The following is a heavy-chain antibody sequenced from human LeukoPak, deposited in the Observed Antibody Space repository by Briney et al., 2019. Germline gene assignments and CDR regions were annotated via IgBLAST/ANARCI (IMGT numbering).Heavy chain of an antibody. D-gene: IGHD2-2*01. Sequence: ASVKVSCKASGGTFSSYAISWVRQAPGQGLEWMGGIIPIFGTANYAQKFQGRVTITADESTSTAYMELGSLRSEDTAVYYCARNQDYCSSTSCGGWFDPWGQGTLVTVSS. CDR1: GGTFSSYA. J-gene: IGHJ5*02. V-gene: IGHV1-69*13. CDR2: IIPIFGTA. CDR3: ARNQDYCSSTSCGGWFDP.